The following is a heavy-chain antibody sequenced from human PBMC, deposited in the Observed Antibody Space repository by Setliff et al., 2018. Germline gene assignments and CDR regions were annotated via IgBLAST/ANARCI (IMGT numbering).Heavy chain of an antibody. D-gene: IGHD4-17*01. CDR2: IYYSGST. J-gene: IGHJ3*02. V-gene: IGHV4-31*03. CDR1: GGSISSGGYY. Sequence: SETLSLTCTVSGGSISSGGYYWSWIRQHPGKGLEWIGYIYYSGSTYYNPSLKSRVTISVDTSKNQSSLKLSSVTAADTAVYYCARDPLTTNRRRAFDIWGQGTMVTVSS. CDR3: ARDPLTTNRRRAFDI.